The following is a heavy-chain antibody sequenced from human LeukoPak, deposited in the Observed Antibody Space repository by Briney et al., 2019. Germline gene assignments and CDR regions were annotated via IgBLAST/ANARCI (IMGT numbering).Heavy chain of an antibody. V-gene: IGHV1-69*05. CDR2: IIPIFGTA. J-gene: IGHJ4*02. Sequence: VASVKVSCKASGGSFSSYAIRWVRQAPGQGLEWMARIIPIFGTANYAQKFQGRVTITTDESTSTAYMELSSLRSEDTAVYYCATRRYCTNGVCPDYWGQGTLVTVSS. CDR1: GGSFSSYA. CDR3: ATRRYCTNGVCPDY. D-gene: IGHD2-8*01.